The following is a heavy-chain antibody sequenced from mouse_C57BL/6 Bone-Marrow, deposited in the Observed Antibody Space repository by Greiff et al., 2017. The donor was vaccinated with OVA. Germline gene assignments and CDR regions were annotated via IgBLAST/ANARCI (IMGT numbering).Heavy chain of an antibody. V-gene: IGHV1-81*01. J-gene: IGHJ4*01. CDR3: ARAGVTPYYYAMDY. CDR1: GYTFTSYG. D-gene: IGHD2-2*01. Sequence: VQGVESGAELARPGASVKLSCKASGYTFTSYGISWVKQRTGQGLEWIGEIYPRSGNTYYNEKFKGKATLTADKSSSTAYMELRSLTSEDSAVYFCARAGVTPYYYAMDYWGQGTSVTVSS. CDR2: IYPRSGNT.